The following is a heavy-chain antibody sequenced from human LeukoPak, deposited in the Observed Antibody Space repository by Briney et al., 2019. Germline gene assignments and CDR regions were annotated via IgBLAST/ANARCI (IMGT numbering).Heavy chain of an antibody. CDR2: IFDNRNT. D-gene: IGHD3-10*01. CDR3: ARDYYGSGKGWFDP. V-gene: IGHV4-59*01. CDR1: GDSISSYY. J-gene: IGHJ5*02. Sequence: SETLSLTCTVSGDSISSYYWSWIRQPPGKGLEWIGYIFDNRNTKYNPSLKSRVSLSLDMSKNEFSLNLSSVTAADTAVYYCARDYYGSGKGWFDPWGQGTLVTVSS.